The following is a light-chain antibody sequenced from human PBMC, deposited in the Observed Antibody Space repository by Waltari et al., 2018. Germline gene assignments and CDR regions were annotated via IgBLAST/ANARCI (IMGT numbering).Light chain of an antibody. CDR2: EVS. Sequence: SALTQPASVSGSPGQSITISCTGTSSDVGAYNYVSWYQQHPGKAPKLMIYEVSNRPQGSSNRFSGSKSGNTASLTISGLQADDEADYYCSSYTGSSPVVFGGGTKLTVL. V-gene: IGLV2-14*03. CDR1: SSDVGAYNY. J-gene: IGLJ2*01. CDR3: SSYTGSSPVV.